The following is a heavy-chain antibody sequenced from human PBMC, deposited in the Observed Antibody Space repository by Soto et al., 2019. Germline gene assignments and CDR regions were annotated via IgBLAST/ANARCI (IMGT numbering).Heavy chain of an antibody. CDR3: ATGTTDSRYYFDC. CDR1: GLAFNTYW. Sequence: EVQLVESGGGLVQPGGSLRLSCAASGLAFNTYWMHWVRQAPGEGLVWVSRIDTYGSTTTYADSVKGRFTISRDNAKNTVYLQMNSLRAEDTAVYYCATGTTDSRYYFDCWGQGILVTVSP. V-gene: IGHV3-74*01. CDR2: IDTYGSTT. J-gene: IGHJ4*02. D-gene: IGHD1-1*01.